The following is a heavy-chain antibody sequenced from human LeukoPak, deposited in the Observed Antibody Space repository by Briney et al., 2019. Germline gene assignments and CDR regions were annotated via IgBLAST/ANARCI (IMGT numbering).Heavy chain of an antibody. J-gene: IGHJ6*03. Sequence: GGSLRLSCAASGFTFSGSAMHWARQAPGKGLEWVGRIRSKANSYATAYAASVKGRFTISRDDSKNTAYLQMNSLKTEDTAVYYCTRSLGYCSSTSCYYYYYMDVWGKGTTVTVSS. D-gene: IGHD2-2*01. CDR1: GFTFSGSA. CDR3: TRSLGYCSSTSCYYYYYMDV. V-gene: IGHV3-73*01. CDR2: IRSKANSYAT.